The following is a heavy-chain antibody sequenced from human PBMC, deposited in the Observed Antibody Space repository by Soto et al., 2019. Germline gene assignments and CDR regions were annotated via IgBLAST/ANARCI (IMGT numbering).Heavy chain of an antibody. CDR3: ARGGSGGRYTLDWFDP. D-gene: IGHD2-15*01. V-gene: IGHV1-69*01. CDR1: GGTFSSYA. J-gene: IGHJ5*02. CDR2: IIPIFGTA. Sequence: QVQLVQSGAEVKKPGSSVKVSCKASGGTFSSYAISWVRQAPGQGLEWMGGIIPIFGTANYAQKFQGRVTITADESTSTAYTELSRLRSEDTNMYYCARGGSGGRYTLDWFDPWGQGTLVTVSS.